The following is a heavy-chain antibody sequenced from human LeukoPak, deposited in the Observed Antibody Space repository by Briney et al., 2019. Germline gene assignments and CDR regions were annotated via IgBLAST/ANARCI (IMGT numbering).Heavy chain of an antibody. V-gene: IGHV4-59*01. CDR1: TASISPFF. Sequence: PSETLSLTCTVSTASISPFFWNWIRQSPEKGFEWIGYVSYSGTSTYNPSLRSRVTISIDTSKNQFSLNLSSVTAADTALYYCARGRRFHASGTYSSAAPDYWGQGILVTVSS. CDR2: VSYSGTS. D-gene: IGHD3-10*01. CDR3: ARGRRFHASGTYSSAAPDY. J-gene: IGHJ4*02.